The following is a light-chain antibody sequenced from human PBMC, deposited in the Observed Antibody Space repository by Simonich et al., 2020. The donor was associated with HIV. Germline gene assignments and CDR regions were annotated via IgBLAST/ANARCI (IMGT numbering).Light chain of an antibody. CDR2: EVT. Sequence: QSALTQPPSASGSPGQSVTISCTGTSSDVGGYNYVSWYQQHPGKAPQLMIYEVTKRPSGVPDRFSGSKSGNTASLTISGLQAEDEADYFCCSYAGSYTYVVFGGGTKLTVL. J-gene: IGLJ2*01. CDR1: SSDVGGYNY. CDR3: CSYAGSYTYVV. V-gene: IGLV2-8*01.